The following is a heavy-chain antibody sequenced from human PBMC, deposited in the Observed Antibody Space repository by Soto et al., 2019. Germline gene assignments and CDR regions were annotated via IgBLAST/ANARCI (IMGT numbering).Heavy chain of an antibody. Sequence: QVHLVQSGAEVKKPGSSVRVSCKASGDTFTFYSINWVRQAPGLGLEWMGRINPILSMSNYAQRFQGRVTMTADKSSSTAYMELSSLSSEDTAMYYCASSYGSGYRAFDYWGQGALVTVSS. CDR1: GDTFTFYS. D-gene: IGHD3-10*01. CDR3: ASSYGSGYRAFDY. V-gene: IGHV1-69*02. CDR2: INPILSMS. J-gene: IGHJ4*02.